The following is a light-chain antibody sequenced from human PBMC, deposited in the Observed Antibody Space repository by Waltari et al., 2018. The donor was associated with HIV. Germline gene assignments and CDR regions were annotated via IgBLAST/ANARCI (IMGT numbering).Light chain of an antibody. J-gene: IGKJ3*01. V-gene: IGKV4-1*01. CDR3: QQYYSSPWN. Sequence: DIVMTQSPASLAVSLGERATINCKSSQSGLFSSNNKNHLAWYQQKPGQPPRLLIYWASTRESGVPDRFSGSASGTDFTLTISSLQAEDVAVYYCQQYYSSPWNFGPGTKVDI. CDR2: WAS. CDR1: QSGLFSSNNKNH.